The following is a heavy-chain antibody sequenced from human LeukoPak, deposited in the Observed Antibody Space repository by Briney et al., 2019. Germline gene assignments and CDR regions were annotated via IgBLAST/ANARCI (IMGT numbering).Heavy chain of an antibody. Sequence: SVKVSCKASGGTFYNSAINWVRQAPGQGLEWMGRIIPILNIPNYAQKLQGRVTIAADKSTSTAYMELSSLRSDDTAVYYCAREKMEVGYYGLDVWGQGTTVTVSS. CDR2: IIPILNIP. J-gene: IGHJ6*02. V-gene: IGHV1-69*04. CDR1: GGTFYNSA. D-gene: IGHD1-1*01. CDR3: AREKMEVGYYGLDV.